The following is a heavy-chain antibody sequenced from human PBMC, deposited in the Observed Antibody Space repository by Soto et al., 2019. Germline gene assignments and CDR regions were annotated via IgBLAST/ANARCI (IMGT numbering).Heavy chain of an antibody. CDR2: IYSGGNT. J-gene: IGHJ6*02. Sequence: GVSLRLSCAACDFSVSNNYMTWVRQAPGKGLEWVSVIYSGGNTYYADNVKGRFTISRDSSTNTLYLQMNSLRVEDTAVYYCARGMDGMDVWGQGTTVTVSS. CDR3: ARGMDGMDV. V-gene: IGHV3-53*01. CDR1: DFSVSNNY.